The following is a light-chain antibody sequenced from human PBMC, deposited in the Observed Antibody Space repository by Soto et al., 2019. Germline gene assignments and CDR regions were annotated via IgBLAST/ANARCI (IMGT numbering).Light chain of an antibody. CDR2: GNS. J-gene: IGLJ1*01. V-gene: IGLV1-40*01. CDR3: QSYDSSLPQNV. Sequence: QSVLTQPPSVSGAPGQRVTISCTGSSSNIGAGFGVHWYQQLPGTAPKLLIYGNSNRPSGVPDRFSGSKSGTSASLAITGLQAEDEADYYCQSYDSSLPQNVFGTGTKLTVL. CDR1: SSNIGAGFG.